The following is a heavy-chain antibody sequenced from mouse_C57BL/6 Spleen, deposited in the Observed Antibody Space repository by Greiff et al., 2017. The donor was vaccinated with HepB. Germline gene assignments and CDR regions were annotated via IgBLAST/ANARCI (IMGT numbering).Heavy chain of an antibody. CDR1: GYSITSGYY. Sequence: EVQLQQSGPGLVKPSQSLSLTCSVTGYSITSGYYWNWIRQFPGNKLEWMGYISYDGSNNYNPSLKNRISITRDTSKNQFFLKLNSVTTEDTATYYCAREVTPYAMDYWGQGTSVTVSS. CDR2: ISYDGSN. V-gene: IGHV3-6*01. CDR3: AREVTPYAMDY. D-gene: IGHD2-2*01. J-gene: IGHJ4*01.